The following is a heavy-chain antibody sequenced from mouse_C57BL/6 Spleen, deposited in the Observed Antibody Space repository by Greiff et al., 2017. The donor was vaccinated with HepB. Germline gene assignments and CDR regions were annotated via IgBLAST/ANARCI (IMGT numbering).Heavy chain of an antibody. V-gene: IGHV1-59*01. Sequence: QVQLKQPGAELVRPGTSVKLSCKASGYTFTSYWMHWVKQRPGQGLEWIGVIDPSDSYTNYNQKFKGKATLTVDTSSSTAYMQLSSLTSEDSAVYYCARGRYYYAMDYWGQGTSVTVSS. CDR3: ARGRYYYAMDY. J-gene: IGHJ4*01. CDR1: GYTFTSYW. CDR2: IDPSDSYT.